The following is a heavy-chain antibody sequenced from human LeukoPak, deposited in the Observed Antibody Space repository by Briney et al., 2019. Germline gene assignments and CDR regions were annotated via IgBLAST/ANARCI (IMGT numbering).Heavy chain of an antibody. CDR1: GGSFSGYY. D-gene: IGHD1-26*01. CDR3: ARHPLPRWGFDY. J-gene: IGHJ4*02. Sequence: KPSETLSLTCAVYGGSFSGYYWSWIRQPPGKGLESIGEINHSGSTNYNPSLKSRVTISVDTSKNQFSLKLSSVTAADTAVYYCARHPLPRWGFDYWGQGTPVTVSS. CDR2: INHSGST. V-gene: IGHV4-34*01.